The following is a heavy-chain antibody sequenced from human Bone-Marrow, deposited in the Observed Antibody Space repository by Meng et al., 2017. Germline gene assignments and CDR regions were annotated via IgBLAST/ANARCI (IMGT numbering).Heavy chain of an antibody. CDR2: IKQDGSEK. Sequence: GESLKISCAASGFTFSGSAMHWVRQAPGKGLEWVANIKQDGSEKYYVDSVKGRFTISRDNAKNSLYLQMNSLRAEDTAVYYCARDFTSASTVVKPIDYWGQGTLVTVSS. CDR1: GFTFSGSA. CDR3: ARDFTSASTVVKPIDY. V-gene: IGHV3-7*01. D-gene: IGHD4-23*01. J-gene: IGHJ4*02.